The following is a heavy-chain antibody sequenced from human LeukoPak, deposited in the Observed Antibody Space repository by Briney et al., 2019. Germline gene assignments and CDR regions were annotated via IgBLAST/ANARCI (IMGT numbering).Heavy chain of an antibody. D-gene: IGHD4-23*01. CDR3: AKDREDLTQNN. J-gene: IGHJ4*02. Sequence: GGSLRLSCATSGFTFNTYAMNWVRQAPGKGLELVSTISGSGGSTYYADSVKGRFTISRDNSKNTLYLQMTSLRAEDTAVYYCAKDREDLTQNNWGQGTLVTVSS. CDR1: GFTFNTYA. CDR2: ISGSGGST. V-gene: IGHV3-23*01.